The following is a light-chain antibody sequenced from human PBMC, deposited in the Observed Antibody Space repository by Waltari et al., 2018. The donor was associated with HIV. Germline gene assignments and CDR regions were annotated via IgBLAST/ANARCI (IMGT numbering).Light chain of an antibody. V-gene: IGLV1-44*01. CDR3: AAWDDSLNGL. CDR1: RSNIGSNP. J-gene: IGLJ2*01. Sequence: QSVLTQPPSASGTPGQRVTISCSGRRSNIGSNPVSWYQQLPGAAPNLLIWDKNQRPSGVPDRSSGSKSGTPASLAISGLQSEDEGDYYCAAWDDSLNGLFGGGTKLTV. CDR2: DKN.